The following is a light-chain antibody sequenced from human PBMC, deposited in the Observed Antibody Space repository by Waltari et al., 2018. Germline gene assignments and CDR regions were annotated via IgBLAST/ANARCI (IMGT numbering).Light chain of an antibody. V-gene: IGLV2-14*03. CDR1: SSDVGGYNY. Sequence: QSALTQPASVSGSPGQSITISCTGTSSDVGGYNYVSWYQQHPGKAPKLMIFGVSNRPSGLSNRFSGSKSGNTASLTISGLQAEDEADYYCSSYIGSSTLELFGGGTSLTVL. CDR2: GVS. J-gene: IGLJ2*01. CDR3: SSYIGSSTLEL.